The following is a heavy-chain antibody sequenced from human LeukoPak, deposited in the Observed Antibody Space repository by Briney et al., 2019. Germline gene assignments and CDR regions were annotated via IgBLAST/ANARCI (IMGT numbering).Heavy chain of an antibody. Sequence: SETLSLTCTVSGDSISSSSSYWGWIRQPPGEGLEWIGSIYYSGSTYYNTSLKSRVTISVDTSKNQFSLRLNSVTAADTAVYFCARLYSGSYIYWDQGTLVTVSS. CDR3: ARLYSGSYIY. V-gene: IGHV4-39*01. CDR2: IYYSGST. CDR1: GDSISSSSSY. D-gene: IGHD1-26*01. J-gene: IGHJ4*02.